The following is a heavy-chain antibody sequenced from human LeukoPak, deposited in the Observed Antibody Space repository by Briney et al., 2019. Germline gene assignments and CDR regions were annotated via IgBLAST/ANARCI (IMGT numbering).Heavy chain of an antibody. CDR3: AKDRPQLWGYYFDY. V-gene: IGHV3-23*01. D-gene: IGHD5-18*01. CDR1: GFTFSSYA. J-gene: IGHJ4*02. CDR2: ISGSGGST. Sequence: PGGSLGLSCAPSGFTFSSYAMSWVRQAPGKGLEWVSAISGSGGSTYYADSVKGRFTISRDNSKNTLYLQMNSLRAEDTAVYYCAKDRPQLWGYYFDYWGQGTLVTVSS.